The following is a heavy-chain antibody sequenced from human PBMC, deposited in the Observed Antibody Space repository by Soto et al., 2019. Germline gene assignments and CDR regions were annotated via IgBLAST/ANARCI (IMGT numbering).Heavy chain of an antibody. D-gene: IGHD3-10*01. CDR2: IYYVANT. J-gene: IGHJ5*02. CDR1: GDSISSNNYY. V-gene: IGHV4-39*01. CDR3: ARSRRSLLLGFGELLPDL. Sequence: PSETLSLTCAVSGDSISSNNYYWGWIRQPPGKGLGCFGIIYYVANTNSTPSLMGRVTISVDPSKNLFSLKLNFVTAADTAFFYCARSRRSLLLGFGELLPDLWGQGTLVTVPS.